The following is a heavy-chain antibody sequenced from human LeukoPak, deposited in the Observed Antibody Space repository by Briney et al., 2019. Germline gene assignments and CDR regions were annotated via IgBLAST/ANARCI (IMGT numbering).Heavy chain of an antibody. CDR3: ARDGVVNFWVSYGTYNYYYHMDV. J-gene: IGHJ6*04. V-gene: IGHV3-74*01. Sequence: GGSLRLSCAASGFTFSSYWMHWVRQVPGKGLVWVSRINSDGSSTTYADSVKGRFTISRDNAQSSLYLQMDSLRAEDTAVYYCARDGVVNFWVSYGTYNYYYHMDVWGKGTTVTVSS. CDR2: INSDGSST. CDR1: GFTFSSYW. D-gene: IGHD3-16*01.